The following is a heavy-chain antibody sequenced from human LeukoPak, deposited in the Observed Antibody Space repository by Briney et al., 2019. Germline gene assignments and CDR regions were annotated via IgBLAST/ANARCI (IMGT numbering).Heavy chain of an antibody. Sequence: GRSLRLSCAASGFTLDDYAMHWVRQAPGKGLEWVSGISWNSGSIGYADSVKGRFTISRDNAKNSLYLQMNSLRAEDTALYYCAKDRDLYYYYGMDVWGQGTTVTVSS. J-gene: IGHJ6*02. CDR3: AKDRDLYYYYGMDV. V-gene: IGHV3-9*01. CDR2: ISWNSGSI. CDR1: GFTLDDYA.